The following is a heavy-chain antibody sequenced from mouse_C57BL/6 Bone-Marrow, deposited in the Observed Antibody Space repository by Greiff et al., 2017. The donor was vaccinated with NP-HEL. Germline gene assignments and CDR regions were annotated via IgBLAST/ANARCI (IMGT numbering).Heavy chain of an antibody. CDR2: SRNKANDYTT. Sequence: EVQVVESGGGLVQSGRSLRLSCATSGFTFSDFYMEWVRQAPGKGLEWIAASRNKANDYTTEYSASVKGRFIVSRDTSQSILYLQMNALRAEDTAIYYCARDATVVGGGFAYWGQGTLVTVSA. CDR1: GFTFSDFY. CDR3: ARDATVVGGGFAY. V-gene: IGHV7-1*01. D-gene: IGHD1-1*01. J-gene: IGHJ3*01.